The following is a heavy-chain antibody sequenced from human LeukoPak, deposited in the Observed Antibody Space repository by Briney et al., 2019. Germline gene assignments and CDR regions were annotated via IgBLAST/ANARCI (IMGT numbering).Heavy chain of an antibody. Sequence: SETLSLTCTVSGDSSSNSIYYWGWIRQPPGKGLEWIGTIDYSGSTYYNPSLKSRATISIDTSKNQFSLKLSSVTAADTAVYYCAREYTLYRSGWFLDYWGQGTVVTVSS. CDR1: GDSSSNSIYY. D-gene: IGHD6-19*01. V-gene: IGHV4-39*07. J-gene: IGHJ4*02. CDR3: AREYTLYRSGWFLDY. CDR2: IDYSGST.